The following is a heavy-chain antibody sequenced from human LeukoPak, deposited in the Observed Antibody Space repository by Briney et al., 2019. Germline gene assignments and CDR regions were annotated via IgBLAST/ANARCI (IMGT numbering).Heavy chain of an antibody. D-gene: IGHD4-17*01. CDR1: GFTFGNFW. CDR2: INTGGSNT. V-gene: IGHV3-74*01. J-gene: IGHJ4*02. Sequence: GGSLRLSCAASGFTFGNFWMHWVRQAPGKGLVWVARINTGGSNTVYADSVKGRFTISRDNARNTLYLQMSSLRPEDTAVYYCTRATVTFDYWGQGTLVTVSS. CDR3: TRATVTFDY.